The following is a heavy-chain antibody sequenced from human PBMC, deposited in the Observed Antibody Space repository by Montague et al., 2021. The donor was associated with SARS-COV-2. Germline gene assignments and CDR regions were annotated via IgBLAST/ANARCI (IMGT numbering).Heavy chain of an antibody. Sequence: SETLSLTCSVSGGSISGHYWGWIRQPQGKGLEWIGNFDHSGDTKYNPSLKSRATISVDTSKNKFALRLHSVTAADTAVYYCARVFRIELSQTNWYFGLWGRGTLVTVSS. CDR2: FDHSGDT. V-gene: IGHV4-59*11. CDR1: GGSISGHY. CDR3: ARVFRIELSQTNWYFGL. D-gene: IGHD3-16*02. J-gene: IGHJ2*01.